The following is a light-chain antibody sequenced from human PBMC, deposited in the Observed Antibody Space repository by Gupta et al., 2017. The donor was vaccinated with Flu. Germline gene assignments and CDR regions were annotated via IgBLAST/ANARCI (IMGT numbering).Light chain of an antibody. Sequence: DIVMTQSPLSLPVTPGEPASISCRSSQSLLHSNGYNYLDWYLQKPGQSPQLMIDYGSNRAYGDTDSFSGSGEDKDFTLKSSRGEDEDGGVYYSKQDLPTNVFGQGTRMEIK. CDR1: QSLLHSNGYNY. J-gene: IGKJ5*01. V-gene: IGKV2-28*01. CDR2: YGS. CDR3: KQDLPTNV.